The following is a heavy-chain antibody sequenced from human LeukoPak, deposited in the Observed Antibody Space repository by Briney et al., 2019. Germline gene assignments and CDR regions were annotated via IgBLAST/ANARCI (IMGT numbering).Heavy chain of an antibody. J-gene: IGHJ4*02. CDR2: ISWDGGST. CDR1: GFTFDDYT. V-gene: IGHV3-43*01. CDR3: AKDIGGPKGFIDY. D-gene: IGHD3-10*01. Sequence: PGGSLRLSCAASGFTFDDYTMHWVRQAPGKGLEWVSLISWDGGSTYYADSVKGRFTISRDNSKNSLYLQMNSLRTEDTALYYCAKDIGGPKGFIDYWGQGTLVTVSP.